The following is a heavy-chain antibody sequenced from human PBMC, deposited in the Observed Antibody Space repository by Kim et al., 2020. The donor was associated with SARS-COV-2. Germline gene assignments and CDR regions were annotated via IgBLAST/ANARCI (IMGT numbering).Heavy chain of an antibody. J-gene: IGHJ5*02. V-gene: IGHV4-31*03. Sequence: SETLSLTCTVSGGSISSGGYYWSWIRQHPGKGLEWIGYIYYSGSTYYNPSLKSRVTISVDTSKNQFSLKLSSVTAADTAVYYCARDTYYYDSSGSPGFDPWGQGTLVTVSS. CDR3: ARDTYYYDSSGSPGFDP. CDR2: IYYSGST. D-gene: IGHD3-22*01. CDR1: GGSISSGGYY.